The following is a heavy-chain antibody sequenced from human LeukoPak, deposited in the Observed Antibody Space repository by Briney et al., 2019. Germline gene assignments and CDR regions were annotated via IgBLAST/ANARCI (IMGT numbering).Heavy chain of an antibody. CDR2: ISYDGSNK. Sequence: PGRSLRLSCAASGFTFSSYGMHWVRQAPGKGLEWVAVISYDGSNKYYADSVKGRFTISRDNSKNTLYLQMNSLRAEDTAVYYCAKLAGYCSGGSCHKHLDYWGQGTLVTVSS. CDR3: AKLAGYCSGGSCHKHLDY. CDR1: GFTFSSYG. V-gene: IGHV3-30*18. J-gene: IGHJ4*02. D-gene: IGHD2-15*01.